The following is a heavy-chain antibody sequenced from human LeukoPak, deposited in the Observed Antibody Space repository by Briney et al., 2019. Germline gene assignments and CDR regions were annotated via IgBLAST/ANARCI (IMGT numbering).Heavy chain of an antibody. V-gene: IGHV3-30-3*01. Sequence: GGSLRLSCAASGFTFSSYAMHWVRQAPGKGLEWLAVISYDGSNKYYADSAKGRFTISRDNSKNTLYLQMNSLRAEDTAVYYCAKGGVPVVSPAVNWGQGTLVTVSS. J-gene: IGHJ4*02. CDR2: ISYDGSNK. CDR1: GFTFSSYA. D-gene: IGHD2-2*01. CDR3: AKGGVPVVSPAVN.